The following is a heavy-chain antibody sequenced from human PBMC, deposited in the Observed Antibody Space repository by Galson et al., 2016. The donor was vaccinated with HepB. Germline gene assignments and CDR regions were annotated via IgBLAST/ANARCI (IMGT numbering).Heavy chain of an antibody. J-gene: IGHJ4*02. V-gene: IGHV1-69*13. CDR3: ASSRGGFGKTEPSY. CDR1: GGTFSNYA. D-gene: IGHD3-10*01. CDR2: IVPSFGAT. Sequence: SVKVSCKASGGTFSNYAISWVRQAPGQGLEWMGRIVPSFGATNFAKKFQGRVTITADEPTSTAYMELSSLRSDDTAVYYCASSRGGFGKTEPSYWGQGTLVTVSS.